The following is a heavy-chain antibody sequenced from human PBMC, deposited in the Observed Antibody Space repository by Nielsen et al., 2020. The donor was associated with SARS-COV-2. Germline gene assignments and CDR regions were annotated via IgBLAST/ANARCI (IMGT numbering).Heavy chain of an antibody. D-gene: IGHD2-15*01. Sequence: GGSLRLSCAASGFTFSSYGMHWVRQAPGKGLEWVAVIWYDGSNKYYADSVKGRFTISRDNSKNTLYLQMNSLRAEDTAVYYCASWDIYYYGMDVWGQGTTVTVSS. J-gene: IGHJ6*02. CDR3: ASWDIYYYGMDV. CDR1: GFTFSSYG. CDR2: IWYDGSNK. V-gene: IGHV3-33*01.